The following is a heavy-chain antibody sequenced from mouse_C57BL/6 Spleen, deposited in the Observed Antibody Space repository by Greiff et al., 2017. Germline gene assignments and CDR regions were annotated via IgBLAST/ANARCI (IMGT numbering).Heavy chain of an antibody. J-gene: IGHJ3*01. V-gene: IGHV5-17*01. Sequence: EVQLVESGGGLVKPGGSLKLSCAASGFTFSDYGMHWVRQAPEKGLEWVAYISSGSSTIYYADTVKGRFTISRDNAKNTLFLQMTSLRSEDTAMYYCAGHYYGSSYWFAYWGQGTLVTVSA. CDR2: ISSGSSTI. D-gene: IGHD1-1*01. CDR3: AGHYYGSSYWFAY. CDR1: GFTFSDYG.